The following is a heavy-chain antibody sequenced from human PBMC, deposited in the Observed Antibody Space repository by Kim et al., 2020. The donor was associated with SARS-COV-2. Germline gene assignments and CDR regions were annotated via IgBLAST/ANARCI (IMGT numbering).Heavy chain of an antibody. V-gene: IGHV1-3*01. CDR3: ARAIIVATLMWENHDAFDI. D-gene: IGHD5-12*01. CDR1: GYTFTSYA. Sequence: ASVKVSCKASGYTFTSYAMHWVRQAPGQRLEWMGWINAGNGNTKYSQKFQGRVTITRDTSASTAYMELSSLRSEDTAVYYCARAIIVATLMWENHDAFDIWGQGTMVTVSS. J-gene: IGHJ3*02. CDR2: INAGNGNT.